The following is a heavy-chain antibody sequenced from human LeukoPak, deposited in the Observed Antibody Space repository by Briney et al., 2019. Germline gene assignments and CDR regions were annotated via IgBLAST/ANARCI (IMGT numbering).Heavy chain of an antibody. J-gene: IGHJ4*02. Sequence: ASVNVSCKASGGTFSSYAISWVRQAPGQGLEWMGGIIPIFGTANYAQKLQGRVTITADESTSTAYMELSSLRSEDTAVYYCARGGGDCSSTSCYTDYWGQGTLVTVSS. D-gene: IGHD2-2*02. CDR1: GGTFSSYA. CDR3: ARGGGDCSSTSCYTDY. V-gene: IGHV1-69*13. CDR2: IIPIFGTA.